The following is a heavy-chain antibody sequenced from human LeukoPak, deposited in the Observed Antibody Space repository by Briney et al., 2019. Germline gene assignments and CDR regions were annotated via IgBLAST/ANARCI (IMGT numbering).Heavy chain of an antibody. V-gene: IGHV3-74*03. J-gene: IGHJ4*02. Sequence: AGGSLRLSCAASGSTFRSYWMHWVRQAPGKGLVWVSHINGDGGTTTYADSVKGRFTISRDNAKNTLYLQMNSLRAEDTAVFYCARSNNCGFDYWGQGTLVTVSS. CDR1: GSTFRSYW. CDR3: ARSNNCGFDY. CDR2: INGDGGTT. D-gene: IGHD5-24*01.